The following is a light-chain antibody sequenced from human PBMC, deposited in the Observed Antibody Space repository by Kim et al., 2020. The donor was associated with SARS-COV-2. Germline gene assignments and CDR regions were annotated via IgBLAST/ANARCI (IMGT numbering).Light chain of an antibody. CDR3: QAWDSSTVV. Sequence: VSPEQTASITCSGDKLGDKYACWYQQKPGQSPVLVIYQDSKRPSGIPERFSGSNSGNTATLTISGTQAMDEADYYCQAWDSSTVVFGGGTQLTVL. J-gene: IGLJ2*01. CDR1: KLGDKY. CDR2: QDS. V-gene: IGLV3-1*01.